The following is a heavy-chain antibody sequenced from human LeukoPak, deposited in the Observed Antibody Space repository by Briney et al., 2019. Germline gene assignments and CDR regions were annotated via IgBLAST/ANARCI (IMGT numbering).Heavy chain of an antibody. CDR1: GFSFSGAA. V-gene: IGHV3-73*01. D-gene: IGHD6-13*01. CDR2: IRSKPNNYAT. J-gene: IGHJ5*02. CDR3: TRPLGAAAGTYFDP. Sequence: GGSLKLSCTASGFSFSGAAMHWVRQASGKGPEWVGHIRSKPNNYATAYAASVKGRFTISRDDSKNTAYLQMNSLKIEDTAVYYCTRPLGAAAGTYFDPWGQGTLVTVSS.